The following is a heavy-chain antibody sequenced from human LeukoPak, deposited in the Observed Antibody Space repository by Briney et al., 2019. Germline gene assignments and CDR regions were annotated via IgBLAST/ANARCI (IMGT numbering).Heavy chain of an antibody. CDR3: ARMDRNLAGRDGYNRNDAFGI. V-gene: IGHV1-46*01. CDR2: INPSGGST. D-gene: IGHD5-24*01. Sequence: ASVKVSCKASGHTFTSYYMHWVRQAPGQGLEWMGIINPSGGSTSYAQKFQGRVTMTRDTSTSTVYMELSSLRSEDTAVYYCARMDRNLAGRDGYNRNDAFGIWGQGTMVTVSS. CDR1: GHTFTSYY. J-gene: IGHJ3*02.